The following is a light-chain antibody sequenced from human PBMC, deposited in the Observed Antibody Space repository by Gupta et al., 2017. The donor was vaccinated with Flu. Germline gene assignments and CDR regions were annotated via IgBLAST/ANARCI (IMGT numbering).Light chain of an antibody. Sequence: DLQMTQSPSSLSASVGDRVTISCRASEAIGIHLAWYQQKPGSVPTLLISAASTLEFGVPSSFSGGGSGTDFTLTISSLQPEDFATYYCQKDNRAPYIFGQGTKLEIK. CDR1: EAIGIH. J-gene: IGKJ2*01. CDR3: QKDNRAPYI. V-gene: IGKV1-27*01. CDR2: AAS.